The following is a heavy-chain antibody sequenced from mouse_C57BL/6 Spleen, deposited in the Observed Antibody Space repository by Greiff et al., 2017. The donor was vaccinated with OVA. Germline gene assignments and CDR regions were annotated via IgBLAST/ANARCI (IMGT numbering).Heavy chain of an antibody. J-gene: IGHJ4*01. V-gene: IGHV2-2*01. Sequence: QVQLKESGPGLVQPSQRLSITCPVSGFSLTSYGVHWVRQSPGKGLEWLGVLWSGGRTDSNAAFISRLSISKDNSKSQVFCKMNSLQADDTAIYYCARKKGPWDDYAMDYWGQGTSVTVSS. CDR1: GFSLTSYG. CDR3: ARKKGPWDDYAMDY. CDR2: LWSGGRT. D-gene: IGHD4-1*01.